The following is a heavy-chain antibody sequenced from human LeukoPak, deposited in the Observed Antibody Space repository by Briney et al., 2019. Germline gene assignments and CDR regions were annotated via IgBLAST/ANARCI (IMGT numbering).Heavy chain of an antibody. J-gene: IGHJ4*02. V-gene: IGHV3-64*01. Sequence: PGGSLRLSCAASGFTFSSYAMHWVRQAPGKGLEYVSAISSNGGSTYYANSVKGRFTISRDNSKNTLYLQMGSLRAEDMAVYYCAKGVITLDYWGQGTQVTVSS. CDR2: ISSNGGST. D-gene: IGHD3-10*01. CDR3: AKGVITLDY. CDR1: GFTFSSYA.